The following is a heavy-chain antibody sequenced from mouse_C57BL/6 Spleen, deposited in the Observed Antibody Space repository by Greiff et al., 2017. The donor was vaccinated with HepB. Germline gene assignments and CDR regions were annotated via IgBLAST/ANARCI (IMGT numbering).Heavy chain of an antibody. J-gene: IGHJ4*01. CDR2: IWSDGST. CDR1: GFSLTSYG. V-gene: IGHV2-6-1*01. Sequence: VKLMESGPGLVAPSQSLSITCTVSGFSLTSYGVHWVRQPPGKGLEWLVVIWSDGSTTYNSALKSRLSISKDNSKSQVFLKMNSLQTDDTAMYYCARHSSGLYAMDYWGQGTSVTVSS. D-gene: IGHD3-2*02. CDR3: ARHSSGLYAMDY.